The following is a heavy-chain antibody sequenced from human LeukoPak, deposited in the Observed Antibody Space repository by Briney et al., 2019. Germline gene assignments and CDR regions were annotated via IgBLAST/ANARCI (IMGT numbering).Heavy chain of an antibody. D-gene: IGHD6-19*01. J-gene: IGHJ4*02. CDR1: GYTLTELS. V-gene: IGHV1-24*01. CDR3: ARDSSGWDY. Sequence: ASVKVSCKVSGYTLTELSMHWVRQAPGKGLEWMGGFDPEDGETIYAQKFQGRVTMTRDTSISTAYMELSRLRSDDTAVYYCARDSSGWDYWGQGTLVTVSS. CDR2: FDPEDGET.